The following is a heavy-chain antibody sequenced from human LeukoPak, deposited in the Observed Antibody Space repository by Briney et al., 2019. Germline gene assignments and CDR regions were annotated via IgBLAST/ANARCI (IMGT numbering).Heavy chain of an antibody. CDR2: IRYDGSNK. V-gene: IGHV3-30*02. CDR1: GFTLSSYG. J-gene: IGHJ5*02. CDR3: AKLPRGYSYGDNWFDP. D-gene: IGHD5-18*01. Sequence: QPGGSLRLSCAASGFTLSSYGMHWVRQAPGKGLEWVAFIRYDGSNKYYADSVKGRFTISRDNSKNTLYLQMNSLRAEDTAVYYCAKLPRGYSYGDNWFDPWGQGTLVTVSS.